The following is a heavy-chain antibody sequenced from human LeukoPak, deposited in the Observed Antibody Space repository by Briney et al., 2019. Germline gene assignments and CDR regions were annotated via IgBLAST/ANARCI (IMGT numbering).Heavy chain of an antibody. CDR3: TTDSLVSNY. CDR1: GFTFGDYA. D-gene: IGHD2-8*02. V-gene: IGHV3-15*01. J-gene: IGHJ4*02. CDR2: IKSKTNGGTT. Sequence: GGSLRLSCTASGFTFGDYAMSWVRQAPGKGLEWVGRIKSKTNGGTTDYATSVKGRFTISRDDSKNAQYLQLNSLKIEDTAIYYCTTDSLVSNYWGQGTLVTVSS.